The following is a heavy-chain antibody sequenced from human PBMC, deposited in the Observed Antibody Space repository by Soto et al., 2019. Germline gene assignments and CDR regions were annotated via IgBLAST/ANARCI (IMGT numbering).Heavy chain of an antibody. CDR1: GFTFSSYA. CDR2: ISYDGSNK. CDR3: AGDIDISGIAYIFDY. V-gene: IGHV3-30-3*01. D-gene: IGHD1-26*01. J-gene: IGHJ4*02. Sequence: QVQLVESGGGVVQPGRSLRLSCAASGFTFSSYAMHWVRQAPGKGLEWVAVISYDGSNKYYADSVKGRFTISRDNSNNTLYLKMNSLRAEDTAVYYCAGDIDISGIAYIFDYWGQGTLVTVSS.